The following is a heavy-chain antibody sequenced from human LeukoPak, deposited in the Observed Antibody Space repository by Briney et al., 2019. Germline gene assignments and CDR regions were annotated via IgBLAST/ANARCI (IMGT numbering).Heavy chain of an antibody. CDR1: RVTHSSYA. V-gene: IGHV3-23*01. J-gene: IGHJ6*03. Sequence: GGSLRLSCAPSRVTHSSYAMSWGPQAPGPGLEWVSAISVSGSGGTIRYADSVKGRFTISRANSKNTLYLQMNSLTAEDTAVYYGAKSRRYTAYYYIDVWGKGTTVTVSS. CDR3: AKSRRYTAYYYIDV. CDR2: ISVSGSGGTI. D-gene: IGHD5-24*01.